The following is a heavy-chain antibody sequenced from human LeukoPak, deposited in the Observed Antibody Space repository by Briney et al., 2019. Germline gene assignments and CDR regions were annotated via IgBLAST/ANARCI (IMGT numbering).Heavy chain of an antibody. CDR3: AKDRHCSSISCYRGYFDY. D-gene: IGHD2-2*01. CDR2: ISGGGDNT. Sequence: GGSLRLSCAASGFTFSTYAMNWARRAPGKGLEWVSVISGGGDNTYYADSVKGRFTISRDNSKITLYLQMNSLRAEDTAVYYCAKDRHCSSISCYRGYFDYWGQGTLVTVSS. V-gene: IGHV3-23*01. J-gene: IGHJ4*02. CDR1: GFTFSTYA.